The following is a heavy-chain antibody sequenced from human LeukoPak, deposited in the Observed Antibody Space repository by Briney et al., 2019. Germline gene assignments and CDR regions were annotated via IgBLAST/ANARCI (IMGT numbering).Heavy chain of an antibody. CDR1: GGSISFYY. Sequence: SETLSLTCTVSGGSISFYYWSWVRQPPGKGLEWIGYIYSTGSTNYTPSLMSRLTMSVDTSKNQFSLRLISVTDADTAVYYCARLWFGESTFDYWGQGTLVTVSS. V-gene: IGHV4-59*12. CDR3: ARLWFGESTFDY. CDR2: IYSTGST. J-gene: IGHJ4*02. D-gene: IGHD3-10*01.